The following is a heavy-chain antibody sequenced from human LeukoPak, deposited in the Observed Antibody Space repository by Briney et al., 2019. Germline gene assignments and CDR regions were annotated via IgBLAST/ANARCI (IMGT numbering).Heavy chain of an antibody. CDR3: AKENDFWSGYDTYYFDY. V-gene: IGHV3-23*01. Sequence: GSLRLSCAASGFTFSSYAMSWVRQAPGKGLEWVSAISGSGGSTYYADSVKGRFTISRDNSKNTLYLQMNSLRAEDTAGYYCAKENDFWSGYDTYYFDYWGQGTLVTVSS. CDR1: GFTFSSYA. CDR2: ISGSGGST. J-gene: IGHJ4*02. D-gene: IGHD3-3*01.